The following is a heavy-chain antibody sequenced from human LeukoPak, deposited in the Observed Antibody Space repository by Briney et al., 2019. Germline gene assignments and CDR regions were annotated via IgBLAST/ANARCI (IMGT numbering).Heavy chain of an antibody. CDR2: INSDGSST. D-gene: IGHD2-2*01. Sequence: RPGGSLRLSCAAYGFTFSSYWMHWVRQAPGKGLVWVSRINSDGSSTSYADSVKGRFTISRDNAKNTLYLQMNSLRAEDTAVYYCARDRRGYCSSTSCFPARANWFDPGGQGTLVTVSA. CDR3: ARDRRGYCSSTSCFPARANWFDP. J-gene: IGHJ5*02. CDR1: GFTFSSYW. V-gene: IGHV3-74*01.